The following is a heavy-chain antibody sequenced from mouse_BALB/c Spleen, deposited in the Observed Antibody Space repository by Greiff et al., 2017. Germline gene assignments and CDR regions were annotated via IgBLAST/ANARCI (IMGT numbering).Heavy chain of an antibody. D-gene: IGHD1-1*01. CDR3: AREITTNSYAMDY. Sequence: QVQLQQSGAELVRPGSSVKISCKASGYAFSSYWMNWVKQRPGQGLEWIGQIYPGDGDTNYNGKFKGKATLTADKSSSTAYMQLSSLTSEDSAVYFCAREITTNSYAMDYWGQGTSVTVSS. V-gene: IGHV1-80*01. CDR1: GYAFSSYW. J-gene: IGHJ4*01. CDR2: IYPGDGDT.